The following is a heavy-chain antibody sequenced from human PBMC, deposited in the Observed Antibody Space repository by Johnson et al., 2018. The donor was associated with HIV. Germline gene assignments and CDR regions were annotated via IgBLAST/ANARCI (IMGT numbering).Heavy chain of an antibody. D-gene: IGHD3-10*01. CDR1: GFIFSSYG. CDR2: IRYDGSNK. CDR3: ARLFYYEAFDI. J-gene: IGHJ3*02. V-gene: IGHV3-30*02. Sequence: QVQLVESGGGVVQPGGSLRLSCAASGFIFSSYGMHWVRQAPGKGLEWVAFIRYDGSNKYYADSVKGRFTISRDNSKNTLFLQMNSLRAEDTAVYYCARLFYYEAFDIWGQGTMVTVSS.